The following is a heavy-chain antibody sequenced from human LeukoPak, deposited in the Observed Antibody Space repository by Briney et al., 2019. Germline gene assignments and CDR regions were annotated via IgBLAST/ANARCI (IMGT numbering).Heavy chain of an antibody. CDR2: ISAYSGNT. D-gene: IGHD3-3*01. CDR3: ARAPDDYDFWRGPFDY. J-gene: IGHJ4*02. Sequence: GPSVTVSCKASGYTFTNYGISWVRQAPGQGLEWMGWISAYSGNTNYAQNLQGRVTMTTDTSTSTAYMELRSLRSDDTAVYYCARAPDDYDFWRGPFDYWGRGTLVTLSS. V-gene: IGHV1-18*01. CDR1: GYTFTNYG.